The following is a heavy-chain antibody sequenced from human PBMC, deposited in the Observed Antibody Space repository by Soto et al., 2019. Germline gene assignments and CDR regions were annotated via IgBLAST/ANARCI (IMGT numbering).Heavy chain of an antibody. CDR2: IGAGADVT. CDR1: GFTFSTYP. CDR3: AKSLSSCSGGSCARDFDF. J-gene: IGHJ4*02. Sequence: EVQLLGSGGGLVQPGGSLRLSCAASGFTFSTYPMTWVRQAPGKGLEWVSSIGAGADVTYYADSVKGRFTISRDNYKDTLFLQMNSPRADDTAVYYCAKSLSSCSGGSCARDFDFWGQGTLVTVSS. V-gene: IGHV3-23*01. D-gene: IGHD2-15*01.